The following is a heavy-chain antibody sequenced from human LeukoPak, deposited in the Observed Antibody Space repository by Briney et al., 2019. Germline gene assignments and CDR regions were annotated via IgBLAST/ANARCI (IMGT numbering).Heavy chain of an antibody. CDR2: IYSGGST. J-gene: IGHJ4*02. CDR1: GFTVSRNY. Sequence: GGSLRLSCAASGFTVSRNYMSWVRQAPGKGLEWVSVIYSGGSTYYADSVKGRFTISRDNSKNTLYLQMNSLRAEDTAVYYCARDRYYGSGTFDYWGQGTLVTVSS. D-gene: IGHD3-10*01. V-gene: IGHV3-66*02. CDR3: ARDRYYGSGTFDY.